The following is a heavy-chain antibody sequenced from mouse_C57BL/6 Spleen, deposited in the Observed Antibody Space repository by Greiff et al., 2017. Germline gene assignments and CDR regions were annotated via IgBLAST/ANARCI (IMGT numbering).Heavy chain of an antibody. CDR2: ISDGGSYT. Sequence: EVKLVESGGGLVKPGGSLKLSCAASGFTFSSYAMSWVRQTPEKRLEWVATISDGGSYTYYPDNVKGRFTISRDNAKNNLYLQMSHLKSEDTAMYYCARDRGLSSFDYWGQGTTLTVSS. CDR1: GFTFSSYA. CDR3: ARDRGLSSFDY. D-gene: IGHD2-2*01. V-gene: IGHV5-4*01. J-gene: IGHJ2*01.